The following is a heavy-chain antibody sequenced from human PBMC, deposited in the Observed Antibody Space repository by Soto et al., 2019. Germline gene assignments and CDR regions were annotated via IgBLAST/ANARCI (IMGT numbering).Heavy chain of an antibody. CDR3: ARDPLYCGGDCYFDF. CDR2: ISSKSSYK. V-gene: IGHV3-21*01. CDR1: GFTFSSYS. Sequence: EVQLVESGGDLVKPGGSLRLSCAASGFTFSSYSMSWVRQAPGKGLEWVSSISSKSSYKYFADSMKDRFTISRDNAKNSLYLQMHSLRVEDTAVYYCARDPLYCGGDCYFDFWGQGTLVTVSS. J-gene: IGHJ4*02. D-gene: IGHD2-21*02.